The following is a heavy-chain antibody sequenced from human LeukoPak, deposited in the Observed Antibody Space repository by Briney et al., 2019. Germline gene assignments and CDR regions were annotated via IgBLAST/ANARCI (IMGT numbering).Heavy chain of an antibody. CDR2: TSATGGYT. CDR1: GLTFSDAW. D-gene: IGHD3-10*01. Sequence: PGGSLRLSCVLSGLTFSDAWMTWVRQAPGKGLEWVSETSATGGYTYYADSVKGRFTISRDSSKNTLYLQMHSLRAEDTAVYYCAHRYYASSPFDPWGQGTLVTVSS. CDR3: AHRYYASSPFDP. J-gene: IGHJ5*02. V-gene: IGHV3-23*01.